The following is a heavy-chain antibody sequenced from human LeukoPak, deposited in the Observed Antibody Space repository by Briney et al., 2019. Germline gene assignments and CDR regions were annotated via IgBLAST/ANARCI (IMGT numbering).Heavy chain of an antibody. Sequence: SETLSLTCTVSGGSISSSSYYWGWIRQPPGKGLEWIGSIYYSGSTYHNPSLKSRVTISVDTSKNQFSLKLSSVTAADTAVYYCARHQKGYCDYGGETNFDYWGQGTLVTVSS. CDR3: ARHQKGYCDYGGETNFDY. V-gene: IGHV4-39*01. D-gene: IGHD4-17*01. CDR1: GGSISSSSYY. CDR2: IYYSGST. J-gene: IGHJ4*02.